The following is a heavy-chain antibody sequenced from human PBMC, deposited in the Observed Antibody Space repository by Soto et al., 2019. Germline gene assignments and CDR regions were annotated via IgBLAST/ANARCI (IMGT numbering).Heavy chain of an antibody. D-gene: IGHD3-10*01. CDR1: GFTFSSYD. Sequence: PGGSLRLSCAASGFTFSSYDMQWVRQATGKGLEWVSGIGTAGDTYYPGSVKGRFTISRENAKNSLYLQMNSLRAEDTAVYYCARDQRFGAYYYGMDVWGQGTTVTVSS. CDR3: ARDQRFGAYYYGMDV. J-gene: IGHJ6*02. CDR2: IGTAGDT. V-gene: IGHV3-13*01.